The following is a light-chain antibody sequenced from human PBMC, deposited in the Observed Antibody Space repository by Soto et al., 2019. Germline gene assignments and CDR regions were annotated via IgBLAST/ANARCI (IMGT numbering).Light chain of an antibody. CDR3: QQYGGSPSIT. J-gene: IGKJ5*01. V-gene: IGKV3-20*01. CDR2: GES. Sequence: EIRLTQSPGTLSLSPGEGATLSCRASQILSSNYLAWYQQKPGQAPRLLIYGESRRATGIPDRFSGSGSGTDFTLAIRRLEPEDSAVYYCQQYGGSPSITFGQGTRLEIK. CDR1: QILSSNY.